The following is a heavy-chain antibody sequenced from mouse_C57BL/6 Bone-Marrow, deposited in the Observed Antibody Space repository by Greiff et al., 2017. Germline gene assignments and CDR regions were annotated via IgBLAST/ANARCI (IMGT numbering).Heavy chain of an antibody. D-gene: IGHD3-3*01. CDR1: GFNIKDDY. CDR2: IDPENGDT. Sequence: EVQLQQSGAELVRPGASVKLSCTASGFNIKDDYMHWVKQRPEQGLEWIGWIDPENGDTEYASKFQGKATITADTSSNTAYLQLSSLTAEDTAVYYCTRCWYFDVWGTGTTVTVSS. V-gene: IGHV14-4*01. J-gene: IGHJ1*03. CDR3: TRCWYFDV.